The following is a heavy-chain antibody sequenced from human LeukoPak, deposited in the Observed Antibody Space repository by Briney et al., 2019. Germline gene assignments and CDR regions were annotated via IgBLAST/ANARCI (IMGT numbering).Heavy chain of an antibody. CDR1: GFILCLYG. D-gene: IGHD3-16*01. Sequence: GGSLSLSCAASGFILCLYGMSWVRQAPGKGLEWVAGIGGSGGGAYCAEALKGRSTISRDNSKNTVYLQMNDLRGEDTAIYYCAKGGLRGGTYNDDFWGQGTLVTVSS. J-gene: IGHJ4*02. V-gene: IGHV3-23*01. CDR2: IGGSGGGA. CDR3: AKGGLRGGTYNDDF.